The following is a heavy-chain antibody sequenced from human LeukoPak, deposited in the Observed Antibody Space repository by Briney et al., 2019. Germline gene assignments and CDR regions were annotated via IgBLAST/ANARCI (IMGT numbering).Heavy chain of an antibody. D-gene: IGHD5-12*01. CDR2: IRGGGVIT. CDR3: AKVVGYSGYDEGPDY. J-gene: IGHJ4*02. CDR1: GFTFSNYA. Sequence: GGSLRLSCAASGFTFSNYAMTWVRQAPGKGLEWVSIIRGGGVITYYADSVKGRFTISRDDSKNTLYLQMNSLRAEDTAVYYCAKVVGYSGYDEGPDYWGQGTLVTVSS. V-gene: IGHV3-23*01.